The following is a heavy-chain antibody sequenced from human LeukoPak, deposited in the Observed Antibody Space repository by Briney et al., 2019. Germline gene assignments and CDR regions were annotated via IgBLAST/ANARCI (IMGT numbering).Heavy chain of an antibody. CDR3: ARDRYYDFWSGYYSYYYYYGMDV. CDR1: GFTFSSYS. CDR2: ISSSSSYI. J-gene: IGHJ6*02. D-gene: IGHD3-3*01. V-gene: IGHV3-21*01. Sequence: GGSLRLSCAASGFTFSSYSMNWVRQAPGKGLEWVSSISSSSSYIYYADSVKGRFTITRDSAKNSLYLQMNSLRAEDTAVYYCARDRYYDFWSGYYSYYYYYGMDVWGQGTTVTVSS.